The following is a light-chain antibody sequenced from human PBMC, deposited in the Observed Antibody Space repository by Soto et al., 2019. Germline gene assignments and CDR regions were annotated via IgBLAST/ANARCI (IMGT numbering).Light chain of an antibody. CDR3: QQYGSSGT. CDR2: ESS. J-gene: IGKJ1*01. Sequence: AIRLTQSPSSLSASVGDRVTITCRASQGISTLLAWYQQKPGKAPKVLIYESSLLQSGVPSRFSGSGSGTDFTLTISSLQPEDFAVYYCQQYGSSGTFGQGTKVDIK. V-gene: IGKV1-13*02. CDR1: QGISTL.